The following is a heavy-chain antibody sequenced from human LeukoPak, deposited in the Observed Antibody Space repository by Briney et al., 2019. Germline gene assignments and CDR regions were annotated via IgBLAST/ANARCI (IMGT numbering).Heavy chain of an antibody. CDR3: ARVPPTMVRGVIRPYYFDY. CDR1: RYTFTSYY. J-gene: IGHJ4*02. D-gene: IGHD3-10*01. CDR2: INPSGGST. V-gene: IGHV1-46*01. Sequence: GASVKVSCKASRYTFTSYYMHWVRQAPGQGLEWMGIINPSGGSTSYAQKFQGRVTMTRDTSTSTAYMELSRLRSDDTAVYYCARVPPTMVRGVIRPYYFDYWGQGTLVTVSS.